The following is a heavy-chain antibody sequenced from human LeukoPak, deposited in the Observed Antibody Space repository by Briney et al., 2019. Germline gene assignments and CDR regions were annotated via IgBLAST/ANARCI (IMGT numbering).Heavy chain of an antibody. J-gene: IGHJ4*02. CDR2: IYHSGTT. Sequence: SETLSLTCAVSGGSFSSSHWWNWVRQSPGKGLEWIGEIYHSGTTNYNPSLKSRVTISVDTSKNQFSLKLSSVTAADTAVYYCARDPLLLWFGELKPAYYFDYWGQGTLVTVSS. CDR1: GGSFSSSHW. V-gene: IGHV4-4*02. D-gene: IGHD3-10*01. CDR3: ARDPLLLWFGELKPAYYFDY.